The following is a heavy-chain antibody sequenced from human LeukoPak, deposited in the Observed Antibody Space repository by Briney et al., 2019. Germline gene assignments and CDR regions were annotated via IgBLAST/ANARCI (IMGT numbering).Heavy chain of an antibody. Sequence: ASVKVSCKASGYTFTSYAMHWVRQAPGQRLEWMGWINAGNGNTKYSQEFQGRVTITRDTSASTAYMELSSLRSEDMAVYYCARGNSGSESAILFGFDYWGQGTLVTVSS. J-gene: IGHJ4*02. D-gene: IGHD1-26*01. CDR3: ARGNSGSESAILFGFDY. CDR1: GYTFTSYA. V-gene: IGHV1-3*03. CDR2: INAGNGNT.